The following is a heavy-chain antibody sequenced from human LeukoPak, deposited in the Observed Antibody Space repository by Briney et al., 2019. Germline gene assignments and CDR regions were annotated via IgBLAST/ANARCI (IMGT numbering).Heavy chain of an antibody. CDR3: TTDDGSGYTNRLFDY. CDR2: INPSGGST. CDR1: GYTFPSYY. Sequence: ASVKVSCKASGYTFPSYYMHWVRHAPGQGLEWMGIINPSGGSTSYAQKFQGSVTMTSDTSTSTVYMELSSLLSVDTAAYYCTTDDGSGYTNRLFDYWGQGTLVTVSS. V-gene: IGHV1-46*01. J-gene: IGHJ4*02. D-gene: IGHD3-22*01.